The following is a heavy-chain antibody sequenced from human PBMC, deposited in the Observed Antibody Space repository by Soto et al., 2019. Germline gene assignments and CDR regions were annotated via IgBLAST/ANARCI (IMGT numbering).Heavy chain of an antibody. V-gene: IGHV1-69*13. D-gene: IGHD6-19*01. CDR3: ALTAKGQWLVRGGEWFDP. CDR2: IIPIFGTA. CDR1: GGTFSSYA. Sequence: GASVKVSCKASGGTFSSYAISWVRQAPGQGLEWMGGIIPIFGTANYAQKFQGRVTITADESTSTAYMELSSLRSEDTAVYYCALTAKGQWLVRGGEWFDPWGQGTLVTVSS. J-gene: IGHJ5*02.